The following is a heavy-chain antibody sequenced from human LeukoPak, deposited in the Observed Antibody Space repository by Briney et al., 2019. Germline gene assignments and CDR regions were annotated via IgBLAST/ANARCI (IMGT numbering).Heavy chain of an antibody. CDR1: GFTFSADW. CDR3: ARFRARSGYYGFDI. V-gene: IGHV3-74*01. Sequence: GGSLRLSCAASGFTFSADWMHGVRDAPGGGVVWVSRTNNDESSTSYADSVKGRFTISRDNARNTLYLQMNSLRGEDTAVYYCARFRARSGYYGFDIWGQGTMVTISS. J-gene: IGHJ3*02. CDR2: TNNDESST. D-gene: IGHD3-22*01.